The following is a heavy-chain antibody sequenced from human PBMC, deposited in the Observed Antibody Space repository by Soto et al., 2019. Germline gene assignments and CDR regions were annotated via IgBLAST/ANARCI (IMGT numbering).Heavy chain of an antibody. J-gene: IGHJ6*02. V-gene: IGHV4-4*02. CDR2: VFHSGST. CDR1: GGSISSDNW. Sequence: PSETLSLTCAVSGGSISSDNWWSWVRQPPGKELEWIGEVFHSGSTSYNPSLKSRVTLLVDKSKNQFSLKLSSVTAADTAIYYCTRGSYYGMDVWGQGTTVTVSS. CDR3: TRGSYYGMDV.